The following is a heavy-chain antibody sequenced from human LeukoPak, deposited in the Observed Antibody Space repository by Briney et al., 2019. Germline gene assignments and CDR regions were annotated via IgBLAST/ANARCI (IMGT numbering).Heavy chain of an antibody. D-gene: IGHD2-2*01. J-gene: IGHJ1*01. CDR2: ISSSSSTI. CDR3: ARGVPDAIGYFQH. CDR1: GFTFSSYS. V-gene: IGHV3-48*01. Sequence: GSLRLSCAASGFTFSSYSMNWVRQAPGKGLEWVSYISSSSSTIYYADSVKGRFTISRDNAKNSLYLQMNSLRAEDTAVFYCARGVPDAIGYFQHWGQGTLVTVSS.